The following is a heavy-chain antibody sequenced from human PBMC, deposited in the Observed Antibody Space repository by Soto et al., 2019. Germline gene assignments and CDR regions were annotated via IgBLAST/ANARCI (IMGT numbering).Heavy chain of an antibody. Sequence: EVQLVESGGGLVQPGGSLRLSCAASGFTVSSNYMSWVRQAPGKGLEWVSVIYSGGSAYYADSVKGRFTISRDNSKNTLYLQXXXXXXXXTAVYYCARHGYSYGGGYFDYWGQGTLVTVSS. CDR1: GFTVSSNY. J-gene: IGHJ4*02. CDR3: ARHGYSYGGGYFDY. D-gene: IGHD5-18*01. CDR2: IYSGGSA. V-gene: IGHV3-66*04.